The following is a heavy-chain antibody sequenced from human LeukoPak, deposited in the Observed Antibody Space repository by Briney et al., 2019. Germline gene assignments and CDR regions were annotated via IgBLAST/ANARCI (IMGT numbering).Heavy chain of an antibody. CDR3: ARERGYCSGGSCYSYYYYYYGMDV. V-gene: IGHV3-74*01. CDR1: GFTVNSQY. CDR2: INSDGSST. Sequence: GGSLRLSCAASGFTVNSQYMSWVRQAPGKGLEWVSRINSDGSSTSYADSVKGRFTISRDNAKNTLYLQMNSLRAEDTAVYYCARERGYCSGGSCYSYYYYYYGMDVWGQGTTVTVSS. D-gene: IGHD2-15*01. J-gene: IGHJ6*02.